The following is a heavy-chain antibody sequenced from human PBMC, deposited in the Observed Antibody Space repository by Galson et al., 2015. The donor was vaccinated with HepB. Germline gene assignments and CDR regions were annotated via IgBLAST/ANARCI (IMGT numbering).Heavy chain of an antibody. D-gene: IGHD6-6*01. Sequence: SVKVSCKASGYTFTSYAMNWVRQAPGQGLEWMGWINTNTGNPTYAQGFTGRFVFSLDTSVSTAYLQMNSLRAEDTAVYYCAKGSIAAHPYWYFDLWGRGTLVTVSS. V-gene: IGHV7-4-1*02. CDR1: GYTFTSYA. CDR3: AKGSIAAHPYWYFDL. J-gene: IGHJ2*01. CDR2: INTNTGNP.